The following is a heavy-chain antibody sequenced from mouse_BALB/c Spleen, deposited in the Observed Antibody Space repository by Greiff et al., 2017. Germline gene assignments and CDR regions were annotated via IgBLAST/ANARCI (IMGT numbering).Heavy chain of an antibody. CDR1: GFNIKDYY. CDR2: IDPENGDT. Sequence: EVQLHQSGAELVRSGASVKLSCTASGFNIKDYYMHWVKQRPEQGLEWIGWIDPENGDTEYAPKFQGKATMTADTSSNTAYLQLSSLTSEDTAVYYCNAEGYDCAYWGQGTLVTVS. CDR3: NAEGYDCAY. V-gene: IGHV14-4*02. D-gene: IGHD2-4*01. J-gene: IGHJ3*01.